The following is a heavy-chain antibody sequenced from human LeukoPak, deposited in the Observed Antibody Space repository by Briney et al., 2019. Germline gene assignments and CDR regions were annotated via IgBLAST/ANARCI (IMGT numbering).Heavy chain of an antibody. CDR1: GGTFSSYA. Sequence: ASVKVSCKASGGTFSSYAISWVRQAPGQGLEWMGGIIPIFGTANYAQKFQGRVTITTDESTSTAYMELSSLRSEDTAVYYCARVSSTILDPRGGYYFDYWGQGTLVTVSS. CDR2: IIPIFGTA. CDR3: ARVSSTILDPRGGYYFDY. V-gene: IGHV1-69*05. J-gene: IGHJ4*02. D-gene: IGHD5/OR15-5a*01.